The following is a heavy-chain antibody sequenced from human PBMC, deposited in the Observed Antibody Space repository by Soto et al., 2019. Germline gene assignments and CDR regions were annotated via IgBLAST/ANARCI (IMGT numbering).Heavy chain of an antibody. CDR2: IYWDDDK. D-gene: IGHD2-15*01. CDR3: AHRQRTVVVGAPFYL. J-gene: IGHJ5*02. Sequence: SGPTLVNPTQTLTLTCTVSGVSLTTRGVGVGWIRQPPGKALEWLALIYWDDDKRFSPSLKSRLAITRDTSKNQVVMTMTDMAPVDTAIYYCAHRQRTVVVGAPFYLWGQGYQVTVSS. CDR1: GVSLTTRGVG. V-gene: IGHV2-5*02.